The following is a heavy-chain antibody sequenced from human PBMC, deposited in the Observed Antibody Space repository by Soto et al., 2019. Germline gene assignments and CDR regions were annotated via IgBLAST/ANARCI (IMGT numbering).Heavy chain of an antibody. Sequence: EVQLVESGGGLVKPGGSLRLSCAASGFTFSSYSMNWVRQAPGKGLEWVASISSSSSYIYYADSVKGPFTISRDNAQNSLYQQMNRLRAEDTAVYYGARLGHYYYYYRVVWGKGTTVTVSS. J-gene: IGHJ6*03. CDR2: ISSSSSYI. D-gene: IGHD3-10*01. V-gene: IGHV3-21*03. CDR1: GFTFSSYS. CDR3: ARLGHYYYYYRVV.